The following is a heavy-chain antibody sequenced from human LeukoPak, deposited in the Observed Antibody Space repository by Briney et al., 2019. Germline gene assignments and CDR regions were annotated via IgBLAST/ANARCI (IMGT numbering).Heavy chain of an antibody. Sequence: SQTLSLTCTVSGDSISSGTYYWSWIRQPAGKGLEWIGRIYTSGSTNYNPSLKSRVTISVDTSKNQFSLKLSSVTAADTAVYYCARAKRWLPFDYWGQGTLVTVSS. CDR3: ARAKRWLPFDY. CDR2: IYTSGST. V-gene: IGHV4-61*02. D-gene: IGHD5-24*01. CDR1: GDSISSGTYY. J-gene: IGHJ4*02.